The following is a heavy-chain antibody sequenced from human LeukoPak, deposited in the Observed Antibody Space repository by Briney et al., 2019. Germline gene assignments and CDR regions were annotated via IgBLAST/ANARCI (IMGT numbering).Heavy chain of an antibody. CDR1: GFTFSNYA. V-gene: IGHV3-23*01. CDR2: ITHSGVST. Sequence: GGSLRLSCAASGFTFSNYAMSWVRQAPGKGLEWVSSITHSGVSTFYADSVKGRFTISRDNSKNTLFLQMNSLTAEDTAVHYCAKGGARPTGYYYYMDVWGKGTTVTVSS. J-gene: IGHJ6*03. CDR3: AKGGARPTGYYYYMDV.